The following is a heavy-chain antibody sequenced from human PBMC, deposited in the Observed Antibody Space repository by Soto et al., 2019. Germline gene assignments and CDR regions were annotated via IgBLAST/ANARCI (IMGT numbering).Heavy chain of an antibody. CDR2: IHPTGSA. CDR1: GDSISLYY. D-gene: IGHD6-19*01. V-gene: IGHV4-4*07. CDR3: ATDTSGRDAFDI. Sequence: SETLSLTCTVSGDSISLYYWTWIRQPAGKGLEWIGRIHPTGSASYNPPLKSRVSVSVDTSKNQFSLRLTSVTAPATAGYFCATDTSGRDAFDIWGQGTMVTVSS. J-gene: IGHJ3*02.